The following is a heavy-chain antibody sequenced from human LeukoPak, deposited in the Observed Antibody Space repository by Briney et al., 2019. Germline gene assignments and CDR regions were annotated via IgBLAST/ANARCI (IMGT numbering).Heavy chain of an antibody. CDR3: ARDPGYYYGSGSYRAYYYYGMDV. J-gene: IGHJ6*02. Sequence: GGSLRLSCAASGFTFRNAWMSWVRQSPGKGLEWVANIKQDGSEKYYVDSVKGRLTISRDNAKNSVYLQMNSLRAEDTAVYYCARDPGYYYGSGSYRAYYYYGMDVWGQGTTVTVSS. D-gene: IGHD3-10*01. CDR2: IKQDGSEK. V-gene: IGHV3-7*01. CDR1: GFTFRNAW.